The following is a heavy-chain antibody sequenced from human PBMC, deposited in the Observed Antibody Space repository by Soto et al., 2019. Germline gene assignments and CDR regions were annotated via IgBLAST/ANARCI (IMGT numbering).Heavy chain of an antibody. CDR2: IYYSGST. J-gene: IGHJ4*02. D-gene: IGHD1-26*01. V-gene: IGHV4-39*01. CDR1: GGSISSSSYY. CDR3: ASPTSGAGEN. Sequence: QLQLQESGPGLVKPSETLSLTCTVSGGSISSSSYYWGWIRQPPGKGLEWIGSIYYSGSTYYNPYLKSRVTISVDTSKNQFSLKLSAVTAADTAVYYCASPTSGAGENWGQGTLVTVSS.